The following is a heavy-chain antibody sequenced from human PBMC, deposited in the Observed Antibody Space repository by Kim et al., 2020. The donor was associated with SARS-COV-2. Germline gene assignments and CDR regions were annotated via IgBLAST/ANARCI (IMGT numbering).Heavy chain of an antibody. CDR3: ARDGLKRWRTVTTTNRWGYYYGMDV. V-gene: IGHV3-33*01. J-gene: IGHJ6*02. Sequence: GGSLRLSCAASGFTFSSYGMHWVRQAPGKGLEWVAVIWYDGSNKYYADSVKGRFTISRDNSKNTLYLQMNSLRAEDTAVYYCARDGLKRWRTVTTTNRWGYYYGMDVWGQGTTVTVSS. CDR1: GFTFSSYG. CDR2: IWYDGSNK. D-gene: IGHD4-17*01.